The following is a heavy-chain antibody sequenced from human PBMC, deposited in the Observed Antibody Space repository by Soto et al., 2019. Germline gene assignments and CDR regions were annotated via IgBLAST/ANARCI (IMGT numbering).Heavy chain of an antibody. D-gene: IGHD3-22*01. CDR2: ISYDGSNK. CDR3: AKDTYYYDRSGYYTYDY. CDR1: GFTFSSYG. Sequence: QSGGSLRLSCAASGFTFSSYGVHWVRQAPGKGLEWVAVISYDGSNKHYADSVKGRFTISRDNSKNTLDLQMNSLRAEDTAVYYCAKDTYYYDRSGYYTYDYWGQGTQVTVSS. V-gene: IGHV3-30*18. J-gene: IGHJ4*02.